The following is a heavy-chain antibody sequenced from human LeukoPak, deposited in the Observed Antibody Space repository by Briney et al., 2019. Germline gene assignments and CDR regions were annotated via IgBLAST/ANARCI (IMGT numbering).Heavy chain of an antibody. CDR1: GGSISSYY. J-gene: IGHJ6*03. CDR2: IYTSGTT. Sequence: SETLSLTCTVSGGSISSYYWTWIRQPAGKELEWIGRIYTSGTTNYNPSLKSRVTISVDTSKNQFSLKLSSVTAADTAVYYCARAHYYYMDVWGKGTTVTVSS. CDR3: ARAHYYYMDV. V-gene: IGHV4-4*07.